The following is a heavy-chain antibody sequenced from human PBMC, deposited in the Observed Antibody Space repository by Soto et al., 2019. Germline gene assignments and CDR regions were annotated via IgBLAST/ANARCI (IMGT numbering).Heavy chain of an antibody. J-gene: IGHJ6*02. V-gene: IGHV1-46*01. Sequence: ASVKVSCKASGYTVTSYYMHWLRQVPGQGLEWMGIINPKSGSTTYAEKFQGRVTMTRDTSTNTVYMELTSLTSGDTAVYYCARAGIAYCTSTTCYLYYYVMDVWGQGTTVTVSS. CDR1: GYTVTSYY. D-gene: IGHD2-2*01. CDR3: ARAGIAYCTSTTCYLYYYVMDV. CDR2: INPKSGST.